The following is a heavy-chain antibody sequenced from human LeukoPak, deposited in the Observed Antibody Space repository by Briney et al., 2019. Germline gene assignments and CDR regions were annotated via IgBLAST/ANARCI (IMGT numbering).Heavy chain of an antibody. CDR3: TKRLTLAGTFDY. V-gene: IGHV3-23*01. J-gene: IGHJ4*02. CDR1: GFTFTSYA. CDR2: ISGSGGST. Sequence: GGSLRLSCAASGFTFTSYAMSWVRQAPGKGLEWVSAISGSGGSTYYADSVKGRFTISRDNSKNTLSLQMSTLRAEDTAIYYCTKRLTLAGTFDYWGQGTLVTVSS. D-gene: IGHD6-19*01.